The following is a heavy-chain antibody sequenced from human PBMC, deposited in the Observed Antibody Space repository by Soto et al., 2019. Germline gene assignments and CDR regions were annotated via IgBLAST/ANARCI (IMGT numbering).Heavy chain of an antibody. CDR2: ISGNGGST. Sequence: EVQLLDSGGGLVQPGGSLRLSCAASGFTFSNYGMSWVRQAPGKGLEWVSTISGNGGSTYYADSVKGRFTISRDNSKNMLFLQINSLRDDDSAVYYCAKRPASIITFDYWGQGTPVTVSS. CDR1: GFTFSNYG. D-gene: IGHD2-2*01. J-gene: IGHJ4*02. V-gene: IGHV3-23*01. CDR3: AKRPASIITFDY.